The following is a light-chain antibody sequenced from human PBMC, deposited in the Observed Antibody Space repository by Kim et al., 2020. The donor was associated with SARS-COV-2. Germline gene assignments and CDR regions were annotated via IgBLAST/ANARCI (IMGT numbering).Light chain of an antibody. CDR1: RSNIGNDY. V-gene: IGLV1-51*01. CDR3: GTWDNSLNVVV. Sequence: RRVSVSLSGSRSNIGNDYVCWYQQVPGTAPNLVIYDNDKRPSGIPDRFSGSKSGTSATLGITGLQTGDEADYYCGTWDNSLNVVVLGGGTQLTVL. J-gene: IGLJ2*01. CDR2: DND.